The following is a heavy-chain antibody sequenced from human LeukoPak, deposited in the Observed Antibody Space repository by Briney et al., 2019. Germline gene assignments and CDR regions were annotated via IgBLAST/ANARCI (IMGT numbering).Heavy chain of an antibody. Sequence: PGGSLRLSCAASGFNFSDYYMSWIRQAPGKGLDWVSYISSSGSPTHYPDSVRGRLTISRDNSKNTLYLQMNSLRAEDAAVYYCAKPSLVDTAPPWGQGTLVTVSS. CDR2: ISSSGSPT. CDR3: AKPSLVDTAPP. V-gene: IGHV3-11*01. CDR1: GFNFSDYY. J-gene: IGHJ4*02. D-gene: IGHD5-18*01.